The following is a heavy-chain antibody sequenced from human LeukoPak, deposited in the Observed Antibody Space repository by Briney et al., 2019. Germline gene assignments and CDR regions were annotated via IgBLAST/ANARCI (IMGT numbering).Heavy chain of an antibody. CDR2: MSWTRGSI. D-gene: IGHD6-19*01. Sequence: GRSLRLSCGVPEFTLDDYVIHCGRQGPGKGLEWVAGMSWTRGSIAYADSVKGRFNIFRDNAQSSLYLQMNSLRAEDPAFYYCARSSGSYDGYYGVEVWGQGPTVLVSS. CDR3: ARSSGSYDGYYGVEV. J-gene: IGHJ6*02. CDR1: EFTLDDYV. V-gene: IGHV3-9*01.